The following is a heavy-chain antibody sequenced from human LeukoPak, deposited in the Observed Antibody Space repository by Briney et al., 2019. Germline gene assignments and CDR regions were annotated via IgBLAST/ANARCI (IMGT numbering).Heavy chain of an antibody. CDR1: GGTFSSYA. Sequence: ASVKVSCKASGGTFSSYAISWVRQAPGQGLEWMGGIIPIFGTANYAQKFQGRVTITTDESTSTAYMELSSLRSEDTAVYYCAKGTWHSSSFDYWGQGTLVTVSS. CDR3: AKGTWHSSSFDY. CDR2: IIPIFGTA. J-gene: IGHJ4*02. D-gene: IGHD6-13*01. V-gene: IGHV1-69*05.